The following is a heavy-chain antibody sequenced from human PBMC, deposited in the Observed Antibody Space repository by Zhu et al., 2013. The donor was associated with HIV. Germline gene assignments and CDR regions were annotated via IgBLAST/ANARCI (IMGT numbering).Heavy chain of an antibody. D-gene: IGHD5-18*01. J-gene: IGHJ4*02. CDR2: IIPIFDTT. V-gene: IGHV1-69*18. CDR1: GGTFSNYA. Sequence: QVQLVQSGAEVKKPGSSVKVSCKASGGTFSNYAINWVRQAPGQGLEWMGNIIPIFDTTNYAQKFQGRVTITADESTSTAYIELSSLRSEDTAVYYCSRPGRDKAMEGEFDSWGQGTLVTVSS. CDR3: SRPGRDKAMEGEFDS.